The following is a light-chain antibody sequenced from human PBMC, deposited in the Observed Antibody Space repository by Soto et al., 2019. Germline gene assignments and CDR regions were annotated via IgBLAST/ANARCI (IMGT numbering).Light chain of an antibody. V-gene: IGKV4-1*01. CDR3: QQYYSTPRT. CDR1: QSVLYTSNNKNY. J-gene: IGKJ1*01. CDR2: WAS. Sequence: DIVMTQSPDSLAVSLGERATINWKSSQSVLYTSNNKNYLAWYQQKPGQPPKLLVYWASIRESGVPDRFSGSGSGTDFTLTISSLQAEDVAVYYCQQYYSTPRTFGQGTKVDIK.